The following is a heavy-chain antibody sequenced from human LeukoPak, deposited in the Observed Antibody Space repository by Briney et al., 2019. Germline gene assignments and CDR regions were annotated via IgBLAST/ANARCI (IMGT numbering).Heavy chain of an antibody. CDR3: ARVPVVVVAATHYYYYGMDV. Sequence: SQTLSLTCAISGDSVSSNSAAWNWIRQFPSRGLEWLGRTYYRSKWYNDYAVSVKSRITINPDTSKNQFSLQLNSVTPEDTAVYYCARVPVVVVAATHYYYYGMDVWGQGTTVTVSS. CDR2: TYYRSKWYN. J-gene: IGHJ6*02. CDR1: GDSVSSNSAA. V-gene: IGHV6-1*01. D-gene: IGHD2-15*01.